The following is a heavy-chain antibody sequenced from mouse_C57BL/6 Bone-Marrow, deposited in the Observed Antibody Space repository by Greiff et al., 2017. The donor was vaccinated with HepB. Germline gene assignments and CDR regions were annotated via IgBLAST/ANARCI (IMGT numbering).Heavy chain of an antibody. V-gene: IGHV1-55*01. D-gene: IGHD2-3*01. CDR1: GYTFTSYW. CDR3: ATEGYYRAWFAY. CDR2: IYPGSGST. J-gene: IGHJ3*01. Sequence: QVHVKQSGAELVKPGASVKMSCKASGYTFTSYWITWVKQRPGQGLEWIGDIYPGSGSTNYNEKFKSKATLTVDTSSSTAYMQLSSLTSADSAVYYCATEGYYRAWFAYWGQGTLVTVSA.